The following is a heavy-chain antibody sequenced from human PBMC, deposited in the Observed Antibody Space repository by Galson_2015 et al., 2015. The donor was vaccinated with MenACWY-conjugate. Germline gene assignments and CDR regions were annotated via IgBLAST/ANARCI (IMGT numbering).Heavy chain of an antibody. Sequence: SLRLSCAASGFTFSDNWMSWVRQAPGRGLEWVANIKPDGSEKYYMDSVKGRFTISRDNAKNSLYLQMNSLRAEDTAMYFCAKAPGPGGAGPSVEGHWGQGTLVTVSS. D-gene: IGHD2-21*01. CDR1: GFTFSDNW. J-gene: IGHJ4*02. CDR2: IKPDGSEK. CDR3: AKAPGPGGAGPSVEGH. V-gene: IGHV3-7*03.